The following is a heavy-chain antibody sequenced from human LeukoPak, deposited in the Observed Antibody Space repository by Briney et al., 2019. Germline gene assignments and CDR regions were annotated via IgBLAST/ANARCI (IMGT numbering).Heavy chain of an antibody. CDR3: AREECYDSSGYYYGDY. D-gene: IGHD3-22*01. CDR1: GGSISSSSYY. J-gene: IGHJ4*02. Sequence: SETLSLTCTVSGGSISSSSYYWGWIRQPPGKGLEWIGSIYYSGSTYYNPSLKSRVTISVDTSKNQFSLRLSSVTAADTAVYYCAREECYDSSGYYYGDYWGQGTLVTVSS. CDR2: IYYSGST. V-gene: IGHV4-39*07.